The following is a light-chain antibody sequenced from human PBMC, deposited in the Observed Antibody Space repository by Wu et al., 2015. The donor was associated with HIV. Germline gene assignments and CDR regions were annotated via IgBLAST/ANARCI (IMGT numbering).Light chain of an antibody. CDR2: AAS. V-gene: IGKV1-39*01. CDR1: QSISSY. CDR3: QQSYTYPLYT. Sequence: DIQMTQSPSSLSASVGDRVTITCRASQSISSYLNWYQQKPGKAPKLLIYAASSLQSGVPSRFSGSGSGTDFTLTISSLQPEDFATYYCQQSYTYPLYTFGRGTKLEIK. J-gene: IGKJ2*01.